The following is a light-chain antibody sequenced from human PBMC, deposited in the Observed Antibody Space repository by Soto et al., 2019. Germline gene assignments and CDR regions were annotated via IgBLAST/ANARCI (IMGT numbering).Light chain of an antibody. J-gene: IGKJ1*01. CDR1: QSVSSN. V-gene: IGKV3-15*01. Sequence: EIVMTQSPATLSVSLGDRATLSCRASQSVSSNLAWYQLKPGQAPRLLIYGASARATGFPARFSGSGSGTDFTLTISSLQSEDFAVYYCQQYNNWPWTFGQGTKVDIK. CDR2: GAS. CDR3: QQYNNWPWT.